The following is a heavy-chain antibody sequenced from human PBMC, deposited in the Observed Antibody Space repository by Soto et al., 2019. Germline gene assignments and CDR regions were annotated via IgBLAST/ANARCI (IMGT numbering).Heavy chain of an antibody. J-gene: IGHJ3*02. D-gene: IGHD3-9*01. V-gene: IGHV1-18*01. CDR2: ISAYNGNT. Sequence: GASVKVSCKASGYTFTSYGISWVRQAPGQGLEWMGWISAYNGNTNYAQKLQGRVTMTTDTSTSTAYMELRSLRSDDTAVYYCARGGLRYFDWLPYHHDAFDIWGQGTMVTVSS. CDR3: ARGGLRYFDWLPYHHDAFDI. CDR1: GYTFTSYG.